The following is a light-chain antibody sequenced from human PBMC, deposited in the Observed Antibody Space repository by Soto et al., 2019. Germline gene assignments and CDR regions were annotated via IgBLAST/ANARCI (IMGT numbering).Light chain of an antibody. J-gene: IGLJ1*01. CDR2: EDT. V-gene: IGLV2-23*01. CDR1: SRDVGIYNL. CDR3: CSYAGSSTYV. Sequence: QSALAQPASVSGSPGQSITISCTGTSRDVGIYNLVSWYQLHPGKVPKLIIYEDTKRPSGISSRFSGSESGITAFLTISGLQAEDEADYYCCSYAGSSTYVFGTGTKVTGL.